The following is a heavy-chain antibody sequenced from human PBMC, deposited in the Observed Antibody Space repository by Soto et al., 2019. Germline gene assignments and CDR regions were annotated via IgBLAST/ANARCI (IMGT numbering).Heavy chain of an antibody. D-gene: IGHD1-7*01. CDR3: AGTTSHQWYYMDV. J-gene: IGHJ6*03. CDR1: GDSVSSNSAA. Sequence: SQTLSLTCAISGDSVSSNSAAWNWIRLSPSRGLEWLARTYYRSRWYNDYAVSVRSRITVNPDTSKNQFSLQLTSVTPEDTAVYYCAGTTSHQWYYMDVWAKRTTVTVSS. V-gene: IGHV6-1*01. CDR2: TYYRSRWYN.